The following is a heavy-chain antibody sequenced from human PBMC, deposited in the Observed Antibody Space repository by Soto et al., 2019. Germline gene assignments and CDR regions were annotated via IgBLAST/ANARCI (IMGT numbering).Heavy chain of an antibody. J-gene: IGHJ5*02. V-gene: IGHV1-18*01. CDR3: ARADYGFWCGSRGDGLFDP. D-gene: IGHD3-3*01. Sequence: QVQLVQSGAEVKKPGASVKVSCKASGYTFTSYGISWVRQAPGQGLEWMGWISAYNGNTNYAQKLQGRVTMTTDTSTRTAYMELRSLRSEDTAVYYFARADYGFWCGSRGDGLFDPWGQGTLVTVSS. CDR1: GYTFTSYG. CDR2: ISAYNGNT.